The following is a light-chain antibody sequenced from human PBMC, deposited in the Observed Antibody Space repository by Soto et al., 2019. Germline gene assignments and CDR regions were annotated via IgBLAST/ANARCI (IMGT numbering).Light chain of an antibody. J-gene: IGKJ5*01. CDR2: AAS. CDR3: QQLHGYPIT. V-gene: IGKV1-16*01. CDR1: QSISTY. Sequence: DIQMTPSPSSLSASVGDRVTITCRASQSISTYLNWYHQKPGKAPDLLIYAASSLKSGVPSRFSGSGSGTHFTLTISSLQPEDFATYYCQQLHGYPITFGQGTRLEIK.